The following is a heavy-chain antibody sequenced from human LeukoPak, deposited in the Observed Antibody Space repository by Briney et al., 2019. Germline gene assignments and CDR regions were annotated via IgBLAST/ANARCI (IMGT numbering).Heavy chain of an antibody. CDR1: GFTFDDYA. CDR2: ISWNSGSI. Sequence: PGRSLRLSCAASGFTFDDYAMHWVRQAPGKGLEWVSGISWNSGSIGYADSVKGRFTISRDNAKNSLYLQMNSLRAEDTALYYCAKDIRHSSGYYYEYYFDYWGQGTLVTVSS. J-gene: IGHJ4*02. CDR3: AKDIRHSSGYYYEYYFDY. D-gene: IGHD3-22*01. V-gene: IGHV3-9*01.